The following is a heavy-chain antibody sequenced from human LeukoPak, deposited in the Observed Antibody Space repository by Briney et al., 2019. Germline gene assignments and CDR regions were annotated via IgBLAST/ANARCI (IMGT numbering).Heavy chain of an antibody. Sequence: ASAKVSCKASGGTFSSYAISWVRQAPGQGLEWMGRIIPILGIANYAQKFQGRVTITADKSTSTAYMELSSLRSEDTAVYYCARDRTHYYDSSGSHGGFDYWGQGTLVTVSS. V-gene: IGHV1-69*04. CDR2: IIPILGIA. J-gene: IGHJ4*02. CDR3: ARDRTHYYDSSGSHGGFDY. D-gene: IGHD3-22*01. CDR1: GGTFSSYA.